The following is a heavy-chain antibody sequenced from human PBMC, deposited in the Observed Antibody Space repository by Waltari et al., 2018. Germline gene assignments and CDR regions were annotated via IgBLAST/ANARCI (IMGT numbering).Heavy chain of an antibody. CDR3: AHRGPLARLDY. CDR1: GFSLSTSGVG. D-gene: IGHD2-21*01. J-gene: IGHJ4*02. V-gene: IGHV2-5*01. Sequence: QITLKESGPTLVKPTQTLTLTCTFSGFSLSTSGVGVGWIRQPPGKALEWLALIYWNDDKRYSPSLKSRLTITKDTSKNQVFLTMTNMDPVDTATYYCAHRGPLARLDYWGQGTLVTVSS. CDR2: IYWNDDK.